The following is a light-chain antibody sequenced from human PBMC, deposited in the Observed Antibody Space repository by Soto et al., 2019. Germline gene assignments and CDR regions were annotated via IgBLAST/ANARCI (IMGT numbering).Light chain of an antibody. J-gene: IGKJ4*01. Sequence: EIVLTQSPGTLSLSPGERATLSCRASQSVSSSYLAWYQQKPGQAPRLLIYGASSRATGIPDRFSGSGAGTGFTLTISRLEPEDFAVYFGQRYGSSALTFGGATKVEIK. CDR1: QSVSSSY. CDR3: QRYGSSALT. V-gene: IGKV3-20*01. CDR2: GAS.